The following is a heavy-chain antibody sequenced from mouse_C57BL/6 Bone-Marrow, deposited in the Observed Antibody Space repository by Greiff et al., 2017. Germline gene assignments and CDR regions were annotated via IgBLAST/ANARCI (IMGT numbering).Heavy chain of an antibody. CDR3: ARGGYYYGSRYFDV. V-gene: IGHV1-64*01. CDR1: GYTFTSYW. Sequence: QVQLQQPGAELVKPGASVKLSCKASGYTFTSYWMHWVKQRPGQGLEWIGMIYPNSGSTNYNEKFKSKATLTVDKSSSTAYMQLSSLTSEDSAVYSGARGGYYYGSRYFDVWGRGTTVTVSS. D-gene: IGHD1-1*01. CDR2: IYPNSGST. J-gene: IGHJ1*03.